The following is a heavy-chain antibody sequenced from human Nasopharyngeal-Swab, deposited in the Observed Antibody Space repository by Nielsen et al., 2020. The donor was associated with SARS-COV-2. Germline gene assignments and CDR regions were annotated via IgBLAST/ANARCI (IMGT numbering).Heavy chain of an antibody. V-gene: IGHV3-23*01. Sequence: GESLKISCAASGFTFSSYAMSWVRQAPGKGLEWVSIISGSGDTTYYADSVNDRFTISRDNSKNTPYLQTNSLRVEDTAVYYCAKAPYLRGLDVWGQGTTVTVSS. D-gene: IGHD2-21*01. CDR2: ISGSGDTT. J-gene: IGHJ6*02. CDR1: GFTFSSYA. CDR3: AKAPYLRGLDV.